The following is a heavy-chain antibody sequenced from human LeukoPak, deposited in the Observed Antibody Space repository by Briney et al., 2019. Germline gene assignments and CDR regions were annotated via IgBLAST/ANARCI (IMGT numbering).Heavy chain of an antibody. V-gene: IGHV3-33*01. CDR3: ARGLQVIYGMDV. J-gene: IGHJ6*04. CDR2: IWYDGSNQ. CDR1: GFTFSSYG. D-gene: IGHD2-21*01. Sequence: EGSLRLSCAPCGFTFSSYGMNWVRQAPGRGLECVAVIWYDGSNQYYADSVKGRFTISRDDSKNTLYLQMNSLRAEDTAVYYCARGLQVIYGMDVWGKGTTVTVSS.